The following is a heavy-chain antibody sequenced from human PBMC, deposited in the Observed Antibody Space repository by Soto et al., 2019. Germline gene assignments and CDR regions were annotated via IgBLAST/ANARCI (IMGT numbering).Heavy chain of an antibody. V-gene: IGHV3-23*01. D-gene: IGHD6-19*01. J-gene: IGHJ4*02. Sequence: GGSLRLSCAAPGFTFSSYAMSWVRQTPGKGLEWVSAISGSGGSTYYADSVKGRFTISRDNSKNTLYLQMNSLRAEDTAVYYCAKDRLGLIDYWGQGTLVTVSS. CDR3: AKDRLGLIDY. CDR1: GFTFSSYA. CDR2: ISGSGGST.